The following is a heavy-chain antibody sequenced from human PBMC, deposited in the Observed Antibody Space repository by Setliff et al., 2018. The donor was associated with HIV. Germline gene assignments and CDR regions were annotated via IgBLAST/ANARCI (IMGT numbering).Heavy chain of an antibody. J-gene: IGHJ4*02. V-gene: IGHV4-39*07. Sequence: SETLSLTCTVSGGSISSSTYYWGWIRQPPGKGLEWIGTISYSGSTDYNPSLKSRLTISVNTSKNQFSLKLSSVTAADTAVYFCARGRGSSSSWPIDYWGQGTLVTVSS. D-gene: IGHD6-13*01. CDR1: GGSISSSTYY. CDR2: ISYSGST. CDR3: ARGRGSSSSWPIDY.